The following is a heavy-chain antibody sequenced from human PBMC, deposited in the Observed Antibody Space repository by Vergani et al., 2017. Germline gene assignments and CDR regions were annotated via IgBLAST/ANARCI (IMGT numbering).Heavy chain of an antibody. CDR2: LNPNSGGT. J-gene: IGHJ4*02. CDR3: ARVGTSSNRDYFDY. D-gene: IGHD2-2*01. Sequence: QVQLVQSGAEVKKPGASVKVSCKASGYTFTDYFMHWVRQAPGQGLEWMGWLNPNSGGTNYAQKFQGRVTMTRDTSISTAYMELSNLRSDDTAVYYCARVGTSSNRDYFDYWDQGTLVTVAS. CDR1: GYTFTDYF. V-gene: IGHV1-2*02.